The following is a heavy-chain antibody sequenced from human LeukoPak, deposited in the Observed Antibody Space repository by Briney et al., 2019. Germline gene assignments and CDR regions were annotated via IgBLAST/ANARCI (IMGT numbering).Heavy chain of an antibody. CDR3: ARFGSSWYYGFDY. V-gene: IGHV3-74*01. Sequence: GGSLRLSCAASGFTFSNYWMHWVRQAPGKGLVWVSRINSDGINTSYADSVKGRFTISRDNAKNTLNLQMNSLRAEDTAVYYCARFGSSWYYGFDYWGQGTLVTVSS. CDR2: INSDGINT. CDR1: GFTFSNYW. J-gene: IGHJ4*02. D-gene: IGHD6-13*01.